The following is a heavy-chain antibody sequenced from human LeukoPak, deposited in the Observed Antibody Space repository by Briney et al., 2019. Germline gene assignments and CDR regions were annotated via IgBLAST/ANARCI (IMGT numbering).Heavy chain of an antibody. CDR2: IHPNSCAT. Sequence: ASVKVSCKASGYTFTDYYLHWVRQASGQGLEWMGWIHPNSCATTYAQKFQGRVSMTRDTSINTVFMELSRLTFDDTAVYYCSREDFWGQGTLVTVSS. CDR1: GYTFTDYY. J-gene: IGHJ4*02. CDR3: SREDF. V-gene: IGHV1-2*02.